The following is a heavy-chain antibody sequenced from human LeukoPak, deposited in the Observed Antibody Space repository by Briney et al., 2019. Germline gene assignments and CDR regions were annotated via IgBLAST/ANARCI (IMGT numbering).Heavy chain of an antibody. D-gene: IGHD3-3*01. CDR2: ISAHNGNA. CDR3: ARDLERYYDLEGRSGY. V-gene: IGHV1-18*01. Sequence: ASVKVSCKASGYTFTSYGINWVRQAPGQGLEWMGRISAHNGNANYAQKFQGRVTMTTDTLATTAYMELRSLRSDDTAVYYCARDLERYYDLEGRSGYWGQGTLVTVSS. CDR1: GYTFTSYG. J-gene: IGHJ4*02.